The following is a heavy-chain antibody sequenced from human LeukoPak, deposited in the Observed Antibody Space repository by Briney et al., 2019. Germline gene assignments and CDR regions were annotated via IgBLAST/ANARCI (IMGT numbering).Heavy chain of an antibody. CDR1: GGTFSSYA. D-gene: IGHD4-17*01. CDR3: ARGQEYGDYVRVAFDI. J-gene: IGHJ3*02. Sequence: PVKVSCKASGGTFSSYAISSVRQAPGHGLEWMGGFIPLFGTANYAQKFQGRVTITPDESTSTAYMELSSLRSADTAVYYCARGQEYGDYVRVAFDIWGQGTMVTVSS. V-gene: IGHV1-69*13. CDR2: FIPLFGTA.